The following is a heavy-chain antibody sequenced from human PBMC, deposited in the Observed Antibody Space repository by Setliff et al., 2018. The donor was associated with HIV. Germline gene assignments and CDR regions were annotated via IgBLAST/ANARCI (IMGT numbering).Heavy chain of an antibody. CDR1: GGSLSGYY. D-gene: IGHD2-2*01. CDR3: ARRERYCSGLTCYRYFQH. J-gene: IGHJ1*01. V-gene: IGHV4-34*01. Sequence: PSETLSLTCDVYGGSLSGYYWSWIRQPPGKGLECIGEINHSGNTNYNASLKSRLTISIDMSKRQFYLRLNSVTAADTAVYYCARRERYCSGLTCYRYFQHWGQGTLVTLSS. CDR2: INHSGNT.